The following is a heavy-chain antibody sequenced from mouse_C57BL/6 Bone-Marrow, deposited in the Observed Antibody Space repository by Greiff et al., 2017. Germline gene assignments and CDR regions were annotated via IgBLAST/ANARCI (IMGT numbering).Heavy chain of an antibody. D-gene: IGHD1-1*01. V-gene: IGHV1-54*01. Sequence: QVPLQQSGAELVRPGTSVKVSCKASGYAFTNYLIEWVKQRPGQGLEWIGVINPGSGGTNYNEKFKGKATLTADKSSSTAYMQLSSLTSEDSAVYFCARERDYYGSRNAMDYWGQGTSVTVSS. J-gene: IGHJ4*01. CDR3: ARERDYYGSRNAMDY. CDR1: GYAFTNYL. CDR2: INPGSGGT.